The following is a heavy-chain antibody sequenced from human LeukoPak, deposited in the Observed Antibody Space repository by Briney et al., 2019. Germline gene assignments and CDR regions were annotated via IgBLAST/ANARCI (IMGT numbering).Heavy chain of an antibody. D-gene: IGHD2-15*01. CDR2: IIPIFGTA. J-gene: IGHJ2*01. Sequence: ASVKVSCKASGGTFSSYAISWVRQAPGQGLEWMGGIIPIFGTANYAQKFQGRVTITTDESTSTAYMELSSLRSEDTAVYYCARDALDIVVTSGSYWYFDLWGRGTLVTVSS. CDR1: GGTFSSYA. CDR3: ARDALDIVVTSGSYWYFDL. V-gene: IGHV1-69*05.